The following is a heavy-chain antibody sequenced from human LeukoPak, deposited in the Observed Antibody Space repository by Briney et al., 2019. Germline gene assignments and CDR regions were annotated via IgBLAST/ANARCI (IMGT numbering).Heavy chain of an antibody. CDR1: GFTFDDYA. V-gene: IGHV3-20*04. J-gene: IGHJ4*02. CDR2: INWNGAST. Sequence: GGSLRLSCAASGFTFDDYAMSWVRQAPGKGLEWVSGINWNGASTGYADSVKGRFTISRDNAKNSLYLQMNSLRAEDTALYYCTTGQWVGATKADYWGQGTLGTVSS. D-gene: IGHD1-26*01. CDR3: TTGQWVGATKADY.